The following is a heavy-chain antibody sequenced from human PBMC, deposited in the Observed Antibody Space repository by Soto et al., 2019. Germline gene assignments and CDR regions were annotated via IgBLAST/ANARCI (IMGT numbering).Heavy chain of an antibody. CDR2: IFYNGNT. J-gene: IGHJ6*02. D-gene: IGHD3-9*01. Sequence: QLQLQEPGPGLLKPSETLSLTCTVSGASITSSDYYWGWIRQPPGKGLEWMGSIFYNGNTYYSPYHKSRPTISRDTSKSQFSLKLTSVTAADTAVYFCARHRYGYGLDVWGQGTTVTVSS. CDR3: ARHRYGYGLDV. CDR1: GASITSSDYY. V-gene: IGHV4-39*01.